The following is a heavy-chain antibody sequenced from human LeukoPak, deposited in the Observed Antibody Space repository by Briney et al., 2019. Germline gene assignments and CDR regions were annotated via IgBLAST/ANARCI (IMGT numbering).Heavy chain of an antibody. D-gene: IGHD4-17*01. Sequence: SVKVSCKASGGTFSTYAISWVRQAPGQGLEYMGGIIPVLGTPNYAEKFQGRVTITADESTSAVYMALSSLRSEDTAVYYCARGTDYGDLSSWFDPWGQGIQVTVSS. CDR3: ARGTDYGDLSSWFDP. J-gene: IGHJ5*02. CDR2: IIPVLGTP. V-gene: IGHV1-69*13. CDR1: GGTFSTYA.